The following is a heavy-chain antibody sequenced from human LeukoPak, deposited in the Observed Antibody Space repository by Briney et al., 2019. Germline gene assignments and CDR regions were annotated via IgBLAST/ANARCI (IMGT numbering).Heavy chain of an antibody. CDR3: ARGGSGGFRGYFDS. D-gene: IGHD6-19*01. CDR2: IKQKGLEK. CDR1: GFTFSDHW. Sequence: GGSLRLSCAASGFTFSDHWMNWVRQAPGKGLEWVANIKQKGLEKSSVDSVEGRFTISRDTAKNSLCLQMNSLRVKDTAIYYCARGGSGGFRGYFDSWGQGALVTVSS. V-gene: IGHV3-7*01. J-gene: IGHJ4*02.